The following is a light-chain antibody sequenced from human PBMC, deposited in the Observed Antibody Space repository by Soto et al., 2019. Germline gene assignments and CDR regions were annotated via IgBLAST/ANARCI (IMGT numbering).Light chain of an antibody. CDR3: QQYNNWPFT. CDR2: GAS. CDR1: QSVSSN. Sequence: EIVMTQSPATLSVSPGERATLSCRASQSVSSNLAWYQQKPGQAPRLLIYGASTRATGIPARFSGSWSGTEFTLTISILQSKDFAVYFCQQYNNWPFTFGPGTKVDIK. V-gene: IGKV3-15*01. J-gene: IGKJ3*01.